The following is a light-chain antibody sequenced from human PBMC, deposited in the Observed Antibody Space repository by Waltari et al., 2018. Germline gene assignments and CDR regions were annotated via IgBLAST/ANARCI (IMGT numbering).Light chain of an antibody. CDR2: SAS. V-gene: IGKV1-39*01. CDR3: QQSYSTPET. J-gene: IGKJ1*01. CDR1: QNIKTF. Sequence: DIQMTQSPSSLSASVGDRVSITCRASQNIKTFLNWYQQKPGKAPQLLIYSASGLETGVPSRFSGSGSGTEFILTISSLHPEDFATYYCQQSYSTPETFGQGTKVEVK.